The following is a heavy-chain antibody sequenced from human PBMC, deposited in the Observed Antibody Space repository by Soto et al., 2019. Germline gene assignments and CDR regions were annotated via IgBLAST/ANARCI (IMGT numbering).Heavy chain of an antibody. J-gene: IGHJ5*02. CDR1: GFTFSGSA. CDR3: TRLVYKGSRNWFDP. CDR2: IRSKANSYAT. D-gene: IGHD2-2*01. V-gene: IGHV3-73*01. Sequence: GGSLRLSCAASGFTFSGSAMHWVRQASGKGLEWVGRIRSKANSYATAYAASVKGRFTISRDDSKNTAYLQMNSLKTEDTAVYYCTRLVYKGSRNWFDPWGQGTLVTVSS.